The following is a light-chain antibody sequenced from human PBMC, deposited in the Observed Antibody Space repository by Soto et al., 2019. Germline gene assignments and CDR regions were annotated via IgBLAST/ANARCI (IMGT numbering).Light chain of an antibody. CDR3: CSYAGSLAV. CDR2: DVS. Sequence: QPVLTQPRSVSGSPGQSVTISCTGTSSDVGGYNYVSWYQQHPGKAPKLMIYDVSKRPSGVPDRFSGSKSGNTASLTISGLQAEDEADYYCCSYAGSLAVFGGGTKLTVL. V-gene: IGLV2-11*01. CDR1: SSDVGGYNY. J-gene: IGLJ2*01.